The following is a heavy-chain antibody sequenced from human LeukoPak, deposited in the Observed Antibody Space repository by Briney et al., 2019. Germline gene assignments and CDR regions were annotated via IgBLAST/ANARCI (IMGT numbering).Heavy chain of an antibody. D-gene: IGHD6-13*01. CDR1: GFTFSSYS. CDR2: ISSSSSYI. Sequence: GGSLRLSCAASGFTFSSYSMNWVRQAPGKGLEWVSSISSSSSYIYYADSVKGRFTISRDNAKNSLYLQMNSLRAEDTAVYYCARDPGAAAGNGGYWGQGTLVTVSS. CDR3: ARDPGAAAGNGGY. J-gene: IGHJ4*02. V-gene: IGHV3-21*01.